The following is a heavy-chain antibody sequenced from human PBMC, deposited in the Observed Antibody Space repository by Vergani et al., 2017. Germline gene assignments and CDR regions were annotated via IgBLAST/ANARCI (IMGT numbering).Heavy chain of an antibody. CDR2: IFYSVTT. Sequence: QLQLQESGPGVVKPSETLSLTCTVSGGSIGSRNHYWGWIRQPPGKGLEWIGSIFYSVTTHYNPSLRSRVSLSVDTSKNQFSLRLSSVTAADTAVYYGARWGGGWEVLGNYGMDVWGQGTTVTV. CDR3: ARWGGGWEVLGNYGMDV. D-gene: IGHD1-26*01. CDR1: GGSIGSRNHY. J-gene: IGHJ6*02. V-gene: IGHV4-39*01.